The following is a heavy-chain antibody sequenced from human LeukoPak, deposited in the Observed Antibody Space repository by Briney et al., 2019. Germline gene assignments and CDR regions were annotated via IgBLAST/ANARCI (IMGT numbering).Heavy chain of an antibody. D-gene: IGHD3-10*01. Sequence: ASVKVSCKASGYTFTNYALNWVRQAPGQGLEWMGWINTNTGNPTYAQGFTGRLVFSVDTSLSTAYLQISSLKAEDTAVYFCARVRARGYYYYYYGMDVWGQGTAVTVSS. CDR3: ARVRARGYYYYYYGMDV. CDR1: GYTFTNYA. J-gene: IGHJ6*02. V-gene: IGHV7-4-1*02. CDR2: INTNTGNP.